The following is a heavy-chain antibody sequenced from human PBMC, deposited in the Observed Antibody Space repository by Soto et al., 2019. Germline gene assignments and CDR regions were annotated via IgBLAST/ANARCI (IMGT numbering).Heavy chain of an antibody. J-gene: IGHJ6*02. V-gene: IGHV5-10-1*01. CDR2: IDPSDSYT. CDR3: ARRPLPYSSSSQYYYYYGMDV. Sequence: GESLKISCKGSGYSFTSYWISWVRQMPGKGLEWMGRIDPSDSYTNYSPSFQGHVTISADKSISTAYLQWSSLKASDAAMYYCARRPLPYSSSSQYYYYYGMDVWGQGTTVTVSS. CDR1: GYSFTSYW. D-gene: IGHD6-6*01.